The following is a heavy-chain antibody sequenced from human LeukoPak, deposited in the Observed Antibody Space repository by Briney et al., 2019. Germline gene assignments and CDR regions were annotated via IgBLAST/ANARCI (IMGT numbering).Heavy chain of an antibody. V-gene: IGHV3-23*01. Sequence: GGSLRLSCAASGFTFTSYAMSWVRQAPGKGLEWVSAISSSGGGAYHANSVKGRFTISRDNSKNTLYLQMNSLRVEDTAVYYCAKGGGSHWFDPWGQGTLVTVSS. CDR3: AKGGGSHWFDP. J-gene: IGHJ5*02. D-gene: IGHD1-26*01. CDR2: ISSSGGGA. CDR1: GFTFTSYA.